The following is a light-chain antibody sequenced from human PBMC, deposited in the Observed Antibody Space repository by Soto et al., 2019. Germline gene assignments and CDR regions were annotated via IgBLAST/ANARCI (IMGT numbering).Light chain of an antibody. V-gene: IGLV2-11*01. J-gene: IGLJ1*01. CDR3: CSYAATNTFV. Sequence: QSALTQPRSVSGSPGQSVTVSCTGTSSDVGDYNYVSWYQQHPGKAPQLIIYDVSKRPSGIPDRFSGSKSDNTASLTISGLQAEDEADYYCCSYAATNTFVFGSGTKVTVL. CDR1: SSDVGDYNY. CDR2: DVS.